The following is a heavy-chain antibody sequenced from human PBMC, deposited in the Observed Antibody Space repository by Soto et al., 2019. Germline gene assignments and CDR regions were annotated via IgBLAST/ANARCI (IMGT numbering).Heavy chain of an antibody. CDR1: GYTFTRYG. D-gene: IGHD2-8*01. V-gene: IGHV1-18*01. J-gene: IGHJ6*02. CDR2: ISGYNGDT. Sequence: ASVKVSCKASGYTFTRYGISWVRQAPGQGLEWMGWISGYNGDTNYAQKFQDRVSITIDTSTGTAYKEMRSLTSDDTAIYYCAKNGQPPYYYYGLDVWGQGTKVTVSS. CDR3: AKNGQPPYYYYGLDV.